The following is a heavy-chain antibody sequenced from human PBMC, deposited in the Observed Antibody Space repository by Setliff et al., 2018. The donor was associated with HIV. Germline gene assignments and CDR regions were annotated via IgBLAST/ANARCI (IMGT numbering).Heavy chain of an antibody. V-gene: IGHV3-21*04. CDR3: ASNGFWSGYSTILDY. Sequence: GESLKISCAASGFTFSSYSLHLVRQAPGKGLEWVSSISSSSSYIYYADSVKGRFTISRDNAKNSLYLQMNSLRAEDTAVYYCASNGFWSGYSTILDYWGQGTLVTVSS. CDR2: ISSSSSYI. D-gene: IGHD3-3*01. J-gene: IGHJ4*02. CDR1: GFTFSSYS.